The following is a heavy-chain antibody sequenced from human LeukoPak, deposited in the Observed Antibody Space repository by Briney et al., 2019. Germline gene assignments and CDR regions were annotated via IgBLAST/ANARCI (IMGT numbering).Heavy chain of an antibody. V-gene: IGHV3-66*01. D-gene: IGHD3-22*01. CDR1: GFTARNNY. CDR2: ISSGGST. J-gene: IGHJ4*02. Sequence: GGSLRLSCAASGFTARNNYMSWVRQAPGKGLEWVLVISSGGSTYYADSVKGRFTISRDNSKNTLYLQMNSLRTEDTAVYYCARERPDSFDSWGQGTLVTVSS. CDR3: ARERPDSFDS.